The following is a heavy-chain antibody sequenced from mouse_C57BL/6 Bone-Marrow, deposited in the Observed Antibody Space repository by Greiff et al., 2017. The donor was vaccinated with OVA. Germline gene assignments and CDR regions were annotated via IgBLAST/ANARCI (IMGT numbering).Heavy chain of an antibody. V-gene: IGHV1-54*01. D-gene: IGHD1-1*01. CDR3: ARKGPYYGRFFDY. J-gene: IGHJ2*01. Sequence: VKLQESGAELVRPGTSVKVSCKASGYAFTNYLIEWVKQRPGQGLEWIGVINPGSGGTNYNEKFKGKATLTADKSSSTAYMQLSSLTSEDSAVYFCARKGPYYGRFFDYWGQGTTLTVSS. CDR2: INPGSGGT. CDR1: GYAFTNYL.